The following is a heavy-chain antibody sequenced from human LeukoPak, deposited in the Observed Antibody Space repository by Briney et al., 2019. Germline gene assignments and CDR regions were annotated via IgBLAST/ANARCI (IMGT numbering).Heavy chain of an antibody. Sequence: PSETPSLTCTVSGGSISSSSYYWGWIRQPPGKGLEWIGSIYYSGSTYYNPSLKSRATISVDTSKNQFSLKLSSVTAADTAVYYCARQARYIVVVPAAIGMVDYWGQGTLVTVSS. D-gene: IGHD2-2*01. CDR2: IYYSGST. CDR3: ARQARYIVVVPAAIGMVDY. J-gene: IGHJ4*02. CDR1: GGSISSSSYY. V-gene: IGHV4-39*01.